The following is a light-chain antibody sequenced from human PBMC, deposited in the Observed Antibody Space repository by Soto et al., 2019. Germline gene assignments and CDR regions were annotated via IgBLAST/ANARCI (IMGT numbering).Light chain of an antibody. Sequence: SYELTQPPSVSVSPGQTASITCSGDKLGDKYACWYQQKPGQSPVLIIYQDIKRPSGIPERFSGSNSVITATLTISGTQARDEADYYCQACDSSTVVFGGGTTLTVL. CDR1: KLGDKY. J-gene: IGLJ2*01. CDR3: QACDSSTVV. CDR2: QDI. V-gene: IGLV3-1*01.